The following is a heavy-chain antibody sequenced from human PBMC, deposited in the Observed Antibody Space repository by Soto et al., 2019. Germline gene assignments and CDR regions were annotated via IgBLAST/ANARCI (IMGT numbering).Heavy chain of an antibody. J-gene: IGHJ5*02. D-gene: IGHD2-15*01. CDR3: AHRRCSGDSCYPKGFDP. Sequence: QITLKESGPTLVRPAQTLTLTCTFSGFSLSTGGETVVWIRQPPGKALEWLAIIYFNDDKRYSPSLKNRLTITKDTSKNQVVLTIPNMDPVDTFTYYCAHRRCSGDSCYPKGFDPWGQGIRVIVSS. CDR1: GFSLSTGGET. V-gene: IGHV2-5*01. CDR2: IYFNDDK.